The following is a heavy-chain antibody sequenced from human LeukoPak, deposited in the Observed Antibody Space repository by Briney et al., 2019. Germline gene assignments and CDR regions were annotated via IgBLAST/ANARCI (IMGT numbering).Heavy chain of an antibody. Sequence: PGGSLRLSCAASGFTFSSNAMSWVRQAPGKGLEWVSAISSSGGKTYFADSVEGRFTMSRDNSKNMLYLQMNSLRADDTAVYYCAKRGGALDSWGQGALVTVSS. J-gene: IGHJ4*02. CDR3: AKRGGALDS. D-gene: IGHD1-26*01. V-gene: IGHV3-23*01. CDR1: GFTFSSNA. CDR2: ISSSGGKT.